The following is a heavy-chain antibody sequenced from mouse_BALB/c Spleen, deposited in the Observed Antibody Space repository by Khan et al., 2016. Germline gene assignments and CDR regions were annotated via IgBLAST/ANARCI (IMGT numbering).Heavy chain of an antibody. CDR1: GFSLTSYG. Sequence: QVQLQQSGPGLVAPSQSLSITCTVSGFSLTSYGVHWVRQPPGKGLEWLGVIWAGGSTNYNSALMSRLSTSTDNTTSQVFLIQNSLQTADTAMYSCTRLDANWGQGTTLTVSA. CDR2: IWAGGST. CDR3: TRLDAN. V-gene: IGHV2-9*02. J-gene: IGHJ2*01.